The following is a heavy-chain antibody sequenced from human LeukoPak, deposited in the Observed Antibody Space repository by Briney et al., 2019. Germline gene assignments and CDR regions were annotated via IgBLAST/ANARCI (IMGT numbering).Heavy chain of an antibody. CDR1: GFTFSSYW. D-gene: IGHD6-19*01. V-gene: IGHV3-74*01. CDR3: ARMRGSSGWGYYYYYMDV. CDR2: INSDGSST. J-gene: IGHJ6*03. Sequence: GGSLRLSCAASGFTFSSYWMHWVRHAPGKGLVWVSRINSDGSSTSYADSVKGRFTISRDNAKNTLYLQMNSLRAEDTAVYYCARMRGSSGWGYYYYYMDVWGKGTTVTISS.